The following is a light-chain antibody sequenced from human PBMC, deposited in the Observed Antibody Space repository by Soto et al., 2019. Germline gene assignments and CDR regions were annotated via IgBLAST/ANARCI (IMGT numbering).Light chain of an antibody. V-gene: IGKV3-15*01. CDR1: ESVNNN. CDR2: FAS. Sequence: EIVMTQSPATLSVSPGERATVSCRASESVNNNLAWYQHKPGQAPRLLIYFASTRATGIPARFSGGGSATEFSLTISSLQPEDYAVHYFQQYSKWPLTFGGGTKVET. J-gene: IGKJ4*01. CDR3: QQYSKWPLT.